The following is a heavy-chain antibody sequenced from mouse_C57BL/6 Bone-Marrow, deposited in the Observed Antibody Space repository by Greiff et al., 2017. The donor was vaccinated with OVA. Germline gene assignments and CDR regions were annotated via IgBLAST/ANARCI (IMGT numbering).Heavy chain of an antibody. CDR1: GYTFTSYW. D-gene: IGHD1-1*01. V-gene: IGHV1-55*01. J-gene: IGHJ3*01. Sequence: VKLQESGAELVKPGASVKMSCKASGYTFTSYWITWVKQRPGQGLEWIGDIYPGSGSTNYNEKFKSKATLTVDTSSSTAYMQLSSLTSEDSAVYYCARSLLRRFAYWGQGTLVTVSA. CDR2: IYPGSGST. CDR3: ARSLLRRFAY.